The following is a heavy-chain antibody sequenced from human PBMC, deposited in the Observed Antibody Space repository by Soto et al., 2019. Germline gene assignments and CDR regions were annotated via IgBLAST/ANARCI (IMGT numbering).Heavy chain of an antibody. Sequence: SETLSLTYTVSGGSISSSRYYWGWIRQPPGKGLEWIGSIYYSGSTYYNPSLKSRVTISVDTSKNQFSLKLSSVTAADTAVYYCAKGGSGSYSNAFDIWGQGTMVTVS. D-gene: IGHD3-10*01. CDR2: IYYSGST. CDR1: GGSISSSRYY. CDR3: AKGGSGSYSNAFDI. V-gene: IGHV4-39*01. J-gene: IGHJ3*02.